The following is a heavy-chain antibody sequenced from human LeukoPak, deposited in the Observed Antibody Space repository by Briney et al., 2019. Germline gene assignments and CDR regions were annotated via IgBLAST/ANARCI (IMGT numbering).Heavy chain of an antibody. CDR1: GYTFTNYA. Sequence: ASVKVSCKASGYTFTNYAIHWVRQAPGQRPEWMGWINAGTGDTRCLQRFQGRVTISRDTSASAVYMELSSLTYEDTAVFYCARGPIAAVAFFDYWGQGTLVSVSA. D-gene: IGHD6-13*01. V-gene: IGHV1-3*01. CDR3: ARGPIAAVAFFDY. CDR2: INAGTGDT. J-gene: IGHJ4*02.